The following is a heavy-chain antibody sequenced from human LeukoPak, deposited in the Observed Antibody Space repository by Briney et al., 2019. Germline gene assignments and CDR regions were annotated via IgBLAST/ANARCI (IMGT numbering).Heavy chain of an antibody. J-gene: IGHJ4*02. Sequence: MTSQTLSLTCTVSGGFISSGDYYWSWIRQPAGKGLEWIGSIYASGSTTYNPSLKSRVTISVDTSKNQFSLNLSSVTAADTAVYYCARDRRVTPTAAGYFDYWGQGTLVTVSS. V-gene: IGHV4-61*02. CDR3: ARDRRVTPTAAGYFDY. CDR1: GGFISSGDYY. D-gene: IGHD6-13*01. CDR2: IYASGST.